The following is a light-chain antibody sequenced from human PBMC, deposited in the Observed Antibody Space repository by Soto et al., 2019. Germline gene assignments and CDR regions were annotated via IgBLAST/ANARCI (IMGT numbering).Light chain of an antibody. J-gene: IGLJ2*01. CDR1: SSNIGSHS. CDR3: AAWDDSLSGVV. CDR2: SNY. Sequence: QSVLTQPPSASGTPGQRITISCSGSSSNIGSHSVNWYQQLPGTAPKLLIYSNYERPSGVPDRFSGSKSGTSASLAISGLRSEDEADYYCAAWDDSLSGVVFGGGTQLTVL. V-gene: IGLV1-47*02.